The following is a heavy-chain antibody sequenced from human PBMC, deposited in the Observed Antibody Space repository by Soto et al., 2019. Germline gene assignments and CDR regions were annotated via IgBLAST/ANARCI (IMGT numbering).Heavy chain of an antibody. CDR1: GGSPRGYY. D-gene: IGHD3-10*01. CDR2: INYRGGT. V-gene: IGHV4-59*08. J-gene: IGHJ6*02. Sequence: PSENLFLTRTVSGGSPRGYYFRWFRQPPGKGLGWLGYINYRGGTFYNPSLKSRVTMSVDTSNNQYSLMVNSVTATDTAVYYCARQGFGELHGLVDVWGQGTTVTVSS. CDR3: ARQGFGELHGLVDV.